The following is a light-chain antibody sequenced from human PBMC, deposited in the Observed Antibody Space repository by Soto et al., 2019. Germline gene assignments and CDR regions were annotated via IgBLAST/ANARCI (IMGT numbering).Light chain of an antibody. CDR1: QSVSSSY. Sequence: EIVLTQSPGTLSLSPGERATLSCRASQSVSSSYLAWYQQKPGQAPRLLIYGASSRATGIPDRFSGSGSGTDFPLTISRLEPEDFAVYYCQQDGSSLYTFGQGTKLEIK. CDR2: GAS. V-gene: IGKV3-20*01. CDR3: QQDGSSLYT. J-gene: IGKJ2*01.